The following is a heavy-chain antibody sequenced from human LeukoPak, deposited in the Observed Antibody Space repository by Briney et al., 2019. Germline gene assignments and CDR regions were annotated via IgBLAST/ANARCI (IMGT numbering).Heavy chain of an antibody. V-gene: IGHV3-30*02. CDR3: AKGTSSGWYFDY. CDR2: IRYDGSNK. D-gene: IGHD6-19*01. J-gene: IGHJ4*02. CDR1: GFTFSSYG. Sequence: PGGSLRLSCAASGFTFSSYGMHWVRQAPGKGLEWVAFIRYDGSNKYYADSMKGRFTISRDNSKNTLYLQMNSLRAEDTAVYYCAKGTSSGWYFDYWGQGTLVTVSS.